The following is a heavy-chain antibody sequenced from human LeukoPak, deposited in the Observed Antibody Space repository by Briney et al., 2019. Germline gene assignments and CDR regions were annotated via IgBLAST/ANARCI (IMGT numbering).Heavy chain of an antibody. V-gene: IGHV4-59*03. CDR2: IYYSGST. D-gene: IGHD3-10*01. CDR3: ANWFGEGGSSGYFDY. J-gene: IGHJ4*02. Sequence: SETLSLTCTVSGGSISSYYWTWVRQPPGKGLEWIGYIYYSGSTNYNPSLKSRVTISVDTSKTQFSLKLTSVTAADTAVYYCANWFGEGGSSGYFDYWGQGTLVTVSS. CDR1: GGSISSYY.